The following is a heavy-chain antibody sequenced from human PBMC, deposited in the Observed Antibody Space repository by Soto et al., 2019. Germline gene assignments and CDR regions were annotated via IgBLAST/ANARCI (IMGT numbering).Heavy chain of an antibody. CDR2: IDHSGYT. J-gene: IGHJ4*02. V-gene: IGHV4-4*02. CDR1: GGSISGTKW. CDR3: ARTAVGYWNGGSGSLDY. Sequence: QVQLQESGPGLVQPSGTLSLTCVVSGGSISGTKWWTWVRQAPGKGLEWIGEIDHSGYTEDNPSLKSRVTIAVDKSRNQFSLRLNSVTAADTGVYYCARTAVGYWNGGSGSLDYWGQGTLVTVSS. D-gene: IGHD2-15*01.